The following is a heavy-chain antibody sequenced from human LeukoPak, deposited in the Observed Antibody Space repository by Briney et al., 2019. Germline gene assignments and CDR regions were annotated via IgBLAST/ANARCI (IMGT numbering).Heavy chain of an antibody. D-gene: IGHD6-13*01. CDR2: IYYSGST. V-gene: IGHV4-39*07. CDR1: GGSISSSSYY. J-gene: IGHJ6*03. CDR3: ARGSSSWYGYYYYMDV. Sequence: SATLSLTCTVSGGSISSSSYYWGWIRQPPGKGLEWIGSIYYSGSTYYNPSLKSRVTISVDTSKNQFSLKLSSVTAADTAVYYCARGSSSWYGYYYYMDVWGKGTTVTISS.